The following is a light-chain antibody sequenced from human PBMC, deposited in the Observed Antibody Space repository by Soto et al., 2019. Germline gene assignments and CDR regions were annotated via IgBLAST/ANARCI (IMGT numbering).Light chain of an antibody. J-gene: IGKJ1*01. CDR2: GAS. V-gene: IGKV3-20*01. Sequence: EIVLTRSPGTLSLSPGERATLSGRARQGGSSSYLAWYQHKPGQAPRHLIYGASSRATGIPDRFSGSGSGKDLTLTISRLEPEDFGGYYCQQYGSSPPWTVGQGTNVEIK. CDR3: QQYGSSPPWT. CDR1: QGGSSSY.